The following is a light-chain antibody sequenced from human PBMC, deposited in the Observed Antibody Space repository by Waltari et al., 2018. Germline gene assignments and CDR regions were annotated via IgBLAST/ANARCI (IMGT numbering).Light chain of an antibody. CDR1: KWGDKY. J-gene: IGLJ2*01. CDR3: QAWHTSTFVL. V-gene: IGLV3-1*01. Sequence: SFELTQPPSVSVSPGETASITCSGAKWGDKYVSWYQHKPGQSPVLLIYQDNMRPSGIPERVAGSNAGNTTTLTISGTQAMDEADYYCQAWHTSTFVLFGGGTKLTVL. CDR2: QDN.